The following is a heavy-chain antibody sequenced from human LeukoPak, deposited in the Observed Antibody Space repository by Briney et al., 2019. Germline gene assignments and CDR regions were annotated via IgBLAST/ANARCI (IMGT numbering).Heavy chain of an antibody. CDR1: GFTFSSYS. CDR3: ARGGEDILAGYSSGPFDC. Sequence: GGSLRLSCAASGFTFSSYSMNWVRQAPGKGLEWVSSISSSSRYIDYADSVKGRLTISRDNAKKSQYLQMTSLGADDTAVYYCARGGEDILAGYSSGPFDCWGKGTLVTVSS. V-gene: IGHV3-21*01. D-gene: IGHD3-9*01. CDR2: ISSSSRYI. J-gene: IGHJ4*02.